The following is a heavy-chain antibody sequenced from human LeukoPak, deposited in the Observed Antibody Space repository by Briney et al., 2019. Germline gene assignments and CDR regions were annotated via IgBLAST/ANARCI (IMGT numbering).Heavy chain of an antibody. J-gene: IGHJ3*02. D-gene: IGHD3-22*01. CDR3: ARDKTVVVIHDAFDI. CDR1: GGSFSGYY. Sequence: SGTLSLTCAVYGGSFSGYYWSWIRQPPGKGLQWIGEINHSGSTSYNPSLKSRVTISVDTSKNQFSLKLSSVTAADTAVYYCARDKTVVVIHDAFDIWGQGTMVTVSS. CDR2: INHSGST. V-gene: IGHV4-34*01.